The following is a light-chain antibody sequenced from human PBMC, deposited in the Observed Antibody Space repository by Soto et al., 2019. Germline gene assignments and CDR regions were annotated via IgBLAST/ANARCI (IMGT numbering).Light chain of an antibody. Sequence: QSALTQPASVSGSPGQSITISCTGTSSDVGSYNLVSWYQQHPGKAPKLMIYEGSQRPSGVSNRFSGSKSGNTASLTISGLQAEDEADYYCCSYAGSSTWVFGGVTKLTVL. CDR2: EGS. V-gene: IGLV2-23*01. CDR1: SSDVGSYNL. J-gene: IGLJ3*02. CDR3: CSYAGSSTWV.